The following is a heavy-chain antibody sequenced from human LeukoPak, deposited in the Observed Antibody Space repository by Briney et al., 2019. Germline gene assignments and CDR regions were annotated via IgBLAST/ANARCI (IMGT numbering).Heavy chain of an antibody. D-gene: IGHD3-10*01. J-gene: IGHJ5*02. CDR2: ISSSSSYI. CDR1: GFTVSSNY. Sequence: TTGGSLRLSCAASGFTVSSNYMSWVRQAPGKGLEWVSSISSSSSYIYYADSVKGRFTISRDNAKNSLYLQMNSLRAEDTAVYYCAREWTGYYGSGDNNWFDPWGQGTLVTVSS. CDR3: AREWTGYYGSGDNNWFDP. V-gene: IGHV3-21*01.